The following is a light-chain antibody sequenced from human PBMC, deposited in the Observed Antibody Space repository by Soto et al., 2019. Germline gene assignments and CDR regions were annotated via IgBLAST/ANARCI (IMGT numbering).Light chain of an antibody. CDR2: DVS. V-gene: IGLV2-14*03. CDR3: SSYTSSSTPLV. J-gene: IGLJ1*01. CDR1: SSDVGAYNY. Sequence: QSALTQPASVSGSPVQSITISCTGTSSDVGAYNYVSWYQHHPGKAPKLMIYDVSNRPSGVSNRFSGSKSGNTASLTISGLQAEDEADYYCSSYTSSSTPLVFGTGTKVTVL.